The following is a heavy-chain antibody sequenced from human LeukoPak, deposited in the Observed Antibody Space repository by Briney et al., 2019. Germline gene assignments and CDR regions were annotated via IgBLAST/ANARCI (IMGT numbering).Heavy chain of an antibody. Sequence: GASVKVSCKASGYTFTSYDINWVRQATGQGLEWMGIIYPGGGSTSYAQKFQGRVTMTRDMSTSTVYMELSSLRSEDTAVYYCARDNDFDYWGQGTLVTVSS. CDR1: GYTFTSYD. CDR3: ARDNDFDY. D-gene: IGHD2-8*01. V-gene: IGHV1-46*01. J-gene: IGHJ4*02. CDR2: IYPGGGST.